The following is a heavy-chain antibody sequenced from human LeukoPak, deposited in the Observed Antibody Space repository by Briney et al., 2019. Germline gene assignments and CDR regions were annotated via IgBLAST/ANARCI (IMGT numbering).Heavy chain of an antibody. CDR1: GDTFSGYA. J-gene: IGHJ3*02. Sequence: ASVKVSCKASGDTFSGYALTWVRQAPGQGLEWMGRITLILGTADYAQKFQGRVAITADKNTSTTYMELTSLRSEDTAVYYCARGGDSSGYYFFGALDTWGQGTMVTVSS. CDR2: ITLILGTA. D-gene: IGHD3-22*01. V-gene: IGHV1-69*04. CDR3: ARGGDSSGYYFFGALDT.